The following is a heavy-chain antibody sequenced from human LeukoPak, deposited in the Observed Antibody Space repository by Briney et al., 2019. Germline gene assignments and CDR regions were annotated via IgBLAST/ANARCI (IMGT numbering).Heavy chain of an antibody. CDR1: GGSISSYY. D-gene: IGHD3-3*01. J-gene: IGHJ4*02. CDR2: IYYSGST. Sequence: SETLSLTCTVSGGSISSYYWSWLRQPPGKGLEWIGYIYYSGSTNYNPSLKSRVTISVDTSKNQFSLKLSSVTAADTAVYYCARASDFWSGYRYYFDYWGQGTLVTVSS. V-gene: IGHV4-59*01. CDR3: ARASDFWSGYRYYFDY.